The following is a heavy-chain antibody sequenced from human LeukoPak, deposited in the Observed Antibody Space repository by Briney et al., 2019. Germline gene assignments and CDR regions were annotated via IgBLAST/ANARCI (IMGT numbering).Heavy chain of an antibody. CDR2: IRSSGSTI. D-gene: IGHD1-26*01. CDR1: GFTFSDYY. Sequence: KPGGSLTLSCAASGFTFSDYYIRWLRQAPRKGLEWVSYIRSSGSTIYYAESVKGRFTISRDNAKNTLYLQMNSLRGEDAAVYYCARGFSGIRAFDIWGQGTMVSVSS. CDR3: ARGFSGIRAFDI. V-gene: IGHV3-11*04. J-gene: IGHJ3*02.